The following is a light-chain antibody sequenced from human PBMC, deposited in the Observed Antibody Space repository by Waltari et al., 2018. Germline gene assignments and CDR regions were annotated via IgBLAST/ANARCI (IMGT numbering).Light chain of an antibody. CDR2: NNN. CDR3: SAWDDSLNAWV. J-gene: IGLJ3*02. Sequence: QSVLTQAPSASGTPGQRVTISCLGSSSNIGSTYVNWYQQLPGTAPKLLIYNNNQRPSGVPDRVSGSKSGTSASLAISGLQSADEAEFYCSAWDDSLNAWVFGGGTRLTVL. V-gene: IGLV1-44*01. CDR1: SSNIGSTY.